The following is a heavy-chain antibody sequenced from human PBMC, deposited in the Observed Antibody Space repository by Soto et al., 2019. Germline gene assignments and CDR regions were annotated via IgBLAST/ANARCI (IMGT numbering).Heavy chain of an antibody. J-gene: IGHJ4*02. CDR1: GFSFSISP. Sequence: QVQLVESGGGVVQPGRSLRLSCAASGFSFSISPMHWVRQAPGKGPEWVALISYDGTNKFYADSVKGRFTISRDNSKSTLYLQVDSLRPEDAAVYYCARDPKTSGGHHGAFNYFDSWGQGTLVTVSS. V-gene: IGHV3-30-3*01. D-gene: IGHD2-15*01. CDR3: ARDPKTSGGHHGAFNYFDS. CDR2: ISYDGTNK.